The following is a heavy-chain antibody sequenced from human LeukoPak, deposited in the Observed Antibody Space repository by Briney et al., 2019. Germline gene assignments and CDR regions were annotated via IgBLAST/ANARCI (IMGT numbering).Heavy chain of an antibody. Sequence: PGGSLRLSCAVSGFTFSSYAMPWVCQAPGKGLEWVAVISYDGSNKYYADSVKGRFTISRDNSKNTLYLQMNSLRAEDTAVYYCARDRAGSGSYSSGFDPWGQGTLVTVSS. CDR3: ARDRAGSGSYSSGFDP. D-gene: IGHD3-10*01. V-gene: IGHV3-30-3*01. CDR1: GFTFSSYA. J-gene: IGHJ5*02. CDR2: ISYDGSNK.